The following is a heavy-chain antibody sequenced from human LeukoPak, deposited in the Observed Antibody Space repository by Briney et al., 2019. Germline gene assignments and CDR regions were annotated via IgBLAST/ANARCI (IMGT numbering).Heavy chain of an antibody. CDR1: GASITSESYF. D-gene: IGHD6-19*01. CDR3: ARDPRPRGGWFYFDY. V-gene: IGHV4-31*03. Sequence: IPSETLSLTCNVSGASITSESYFWSWMRQHPGKGLEWIGYMHHSGRTYYNASLKSRVTMSVDKSKNEFSLKLDSVTAADTAVYYCARDPRPRGGWFYFDYWGQGILVTVSS. J-gene: IGHJ4*02. CDR2: MHHSGRT.